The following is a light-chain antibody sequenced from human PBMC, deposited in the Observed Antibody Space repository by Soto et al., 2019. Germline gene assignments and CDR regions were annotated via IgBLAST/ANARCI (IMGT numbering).Light chain of an antibody. Sequence: QPVLTQSPSASASLGASVKLTCTLSSGHSSFAIAWHQQQPEKGPRYLMKLNSDGSHSKGDGIPDRFSGSRSGAERYLTISNLQSEDEADYYCQTWGTGIRVVGGGTKLTVL. CDR3: QTWGTGIRV. CDR1: SGHSSFA. CDR2: LNSDGSH. V-gene: IGLV4-69*01. J-gene: IGLJ2*01.